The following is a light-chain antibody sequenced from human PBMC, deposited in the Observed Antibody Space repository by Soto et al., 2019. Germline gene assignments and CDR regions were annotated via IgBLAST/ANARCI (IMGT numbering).Light chain of an antibody. CDR2: DVS. V-gene: IGKV1-5*01. CDR3: QQYDYSRT. Sequence: DIQMTQSPSTLSASVGDTVTITCRASQSVSDSLAWYQVKPGEAPKLLIFDVSNLETGVPSRFSGSGSGTVFSLTIRGLQPDDFATYYCQQYDYSRTFGQGTKVDIK. J-gene: IGKJ1*01. CDR1: QSVSDS.